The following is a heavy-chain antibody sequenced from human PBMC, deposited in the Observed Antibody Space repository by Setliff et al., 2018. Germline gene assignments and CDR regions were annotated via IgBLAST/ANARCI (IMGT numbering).Heavy chain of an antibody. Sequence: KPSETLSLTCTVSGGSISSYYWSWIRQPPGKGLEWIGYIYYSGSTNYNPSLKSRVTISSDTSKRQFSLRLTSVTAEDTAVYYCAKYRYYGSGTIINYFDYWGQGTLVTVS. CDR3: AKYRYYGSGTIINYFDY. CDR2: IYYSGST. V-gene: IGHV4-59*12. CDR1: GGSISSYY. J-gene: IGHJ4*02. D-gene: IGHD3-10*01.